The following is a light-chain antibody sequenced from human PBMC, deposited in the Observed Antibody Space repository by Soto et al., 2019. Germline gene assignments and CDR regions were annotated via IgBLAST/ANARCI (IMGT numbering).Light chain of an antibody. J-gene: IGKJ5*01. CDR1: QKFLGR. CDR3: QQRHMWPIT. CDR2: DAY. V-gene: IGKV3-11*01. Sequence: EVELTQSAVPLPLSPGESATLSCRASQKFLGRLAWYQQKPGQAPRLLIYDAYNRATGIPPRFSGSGSGTDFTLTISILEPEDSAVYYCQQRHMWPITFGQGTRLEIK.